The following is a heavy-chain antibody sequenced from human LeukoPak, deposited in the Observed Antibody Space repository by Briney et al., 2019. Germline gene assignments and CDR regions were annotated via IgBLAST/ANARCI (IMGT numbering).Heavy chain of an antibody. CDR2: ISAYNGNT. CDR3: ARDRDMITFGGVIADY. CDR1: GYTFTSYG. D-gene: IGHD3-16*02. J-gene: IGHJ4*02. V-gene: IGHV1-18*04. Sequence: ASVKVSCKASGYTFTSYGISWVRQAPGQGLEWMGWISAYNGNTNYAQKLQGRVTVTTDTSTSTAYMELRSLRSDDTAVYYCARDRDMITFGGVIADYWGQGTLVTVSP.